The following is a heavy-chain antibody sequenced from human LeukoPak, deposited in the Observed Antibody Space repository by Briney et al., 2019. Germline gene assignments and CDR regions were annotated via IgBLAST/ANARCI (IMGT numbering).Heavy chain of an antibody. V-gene: IGHV3-30*18. J-gene: IGHJ4*02. CDR1: GFTFSSYG. D-gene: IGHD1-26*01. Sequence: GSLRLSCAASGFTFSSYGMHWVRQAPGKGLEWVAVISYDGSNKYYADSVKGRFTISRDNSKNTLYLQMNSLRAEDTAVYYCAKDLGSYLDYWGQGTLVTVSS. CDR3: AKDLGSYLDY. CDR2: ISYDGSNK.